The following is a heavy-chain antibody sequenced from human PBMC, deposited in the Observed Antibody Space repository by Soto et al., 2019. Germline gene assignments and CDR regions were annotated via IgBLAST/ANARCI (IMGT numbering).Heavy chain of an antibody. CDR2: INSGGGTT. V-gene: IGHV3-74*01. CDR1: GFTFSSYW. J-gene: IGHJ4*02. CDR3: GMWVTYGNFAYFDY. D-gene: IGHD3-10*01. Sequence: GGSLRLSCAASGFTFSSYWMHWFRHAPGKGLVWVARINSGGGTTTYADSVKGRFTISRDNAKNTLYLQMNGLIADYTALFYCGMWVTYGNFAYFDYWGQRSEVTVSS.